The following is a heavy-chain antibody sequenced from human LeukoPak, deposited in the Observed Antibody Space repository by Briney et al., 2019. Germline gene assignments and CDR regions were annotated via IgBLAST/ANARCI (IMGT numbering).Heavy chain of an antibody. CDR2: ISGSGGST. CDR1: GFTFSSYA. V-gene: IGHV3-23*01. D-gene: IGHD3-22*01. J-gene: IGHJ4*02. Sequence: GGSLRPSCAASGFTFSSYAMSWVRQAPGKGLEWVSAISGSGGSTYYADSVKGRFTISRDNSKSTLYLQMNSLRAEDTAVYYCAKWIGSGSVDYWGQGTLATVSS. CDR3: AKWIGSGSVDY.